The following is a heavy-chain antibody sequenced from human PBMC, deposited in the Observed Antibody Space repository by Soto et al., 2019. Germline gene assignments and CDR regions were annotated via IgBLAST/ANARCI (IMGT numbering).Heavy chain of an antibody. D-gene: IGHD3-22*01. V-gene: IGHV4-59*01. CDR2: IYYSGST. CDR3: ARDSEVYDSSGYYIHYFDY. J-gene: IGHJ4*02. CDR1: GGSISSYY. Sequence: LSLTCTVSGGSISSYYLSWIRQPPGKGLEWIGYIYYSGSTNYNPSLKSRVTISVDTPKNQFSLKLSSVTAADTAVYYCARDSEVYDSSGYYIHYFDYWGQGTLVTVSS.